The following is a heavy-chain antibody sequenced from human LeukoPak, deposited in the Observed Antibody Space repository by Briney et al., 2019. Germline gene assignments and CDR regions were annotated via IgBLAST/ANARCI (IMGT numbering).Heavy chain of an antibody. D-gene: IGHD6-19*01. Sequence: SETLSLTCAVYGGSFCGYYWSWIRQPPGKGLEWIWEINHSGSTNYNPSLKSRVTISVDTSKNQFSLKLSSVTAADTAVYYCARVVEASGWNLDYWGQGTLVTVSS. V-gene: IGHV4-34*01. CDR3: ARVVEASGWNLDY. CDR1: GGSFCGYY. J-gene: IGHJ4*02. CDR2: INHSGST.